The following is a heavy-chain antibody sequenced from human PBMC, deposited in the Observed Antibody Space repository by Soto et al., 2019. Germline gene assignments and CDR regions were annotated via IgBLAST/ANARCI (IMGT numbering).Heavy chain of an antibody. J-gene: IGHJ5*02. V-gene: IGHV4-39*01. CDR1: GGSVNSGSSY. CDR2: ISYGGTA. CDR3: RRLNQEDFNRNRDWFDP. Sequence: PSETLSLTCTVSGGSVNSGSSYWAWLRQSPGKGLEWIGLISYGGTAFYSVSLNSRGTMSVDTSKNQFSLKLSSVTAADTAIYYCRRLNQEDFNRNRDWFDPWGQGILVTVSS.